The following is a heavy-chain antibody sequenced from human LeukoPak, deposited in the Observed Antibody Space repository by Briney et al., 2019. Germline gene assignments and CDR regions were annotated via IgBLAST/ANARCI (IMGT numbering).Heavy chain of an antibody. CDR3: ARSKSYSSGWTDFDY. Sequence: PGGSLRLSCAASGFTFSSHDMHWVRQPTGKGLEWVSVIGTAGNTYCADSVKGRFTISRENAKNSLYLQMDNLRAGDTAVYYCARSKSYSSGWTDFDYWGQGTLVAVSS. J-gene: IGHJ4*02. CDR2: IGTAGNT. D-gene: IGHD6-19*01. V-gene: IGHV3-13*01. CDR1: GFTFSSHD.